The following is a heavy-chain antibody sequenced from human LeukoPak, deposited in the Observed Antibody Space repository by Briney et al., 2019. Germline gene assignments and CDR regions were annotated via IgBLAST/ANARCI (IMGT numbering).Heavy chain of an antibody. D-gene: IGHD3-3*01. J-gene: IGHJ6*03. CDR1: GFTFDDYG. CDR2: INWNGGST. V-gene: IGHV3-20*04. Sequence: GGSLRLSCAASGFTFDDYGMSWVRQAPGKGLEGVSGINWNGGSTGYADSVKGRFTISRDNAKNSLYLQMNSLRAEDTALYYCARGPRTIFGVVILGYYYYYYMDVWGKGTTVTVSS. CDR3: ARGPRTIFGVVILGYYYYYYMDV.